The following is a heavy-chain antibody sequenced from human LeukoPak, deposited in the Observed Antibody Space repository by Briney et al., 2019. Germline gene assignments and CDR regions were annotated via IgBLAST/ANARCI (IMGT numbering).Heavy chain of an antibody. V-gene: IGHV4-34*01. Sequence: PSETLSLTCAVYGGSFSGYYWSWIRQPPGKGLEWIGEINHSGSTNYNPSLKSRVTISVGTSKNQFSLKLSSVTAADTAVYYCARAGYSSGLYFDYWGQGTLVTVSS. CDR3: ARAGYSSGLYFDY. CDR2: INHSGST. J-gene: IGHJ4*02. CDR1: GGSFSGYY. D-gene: IGHD6-19*01.